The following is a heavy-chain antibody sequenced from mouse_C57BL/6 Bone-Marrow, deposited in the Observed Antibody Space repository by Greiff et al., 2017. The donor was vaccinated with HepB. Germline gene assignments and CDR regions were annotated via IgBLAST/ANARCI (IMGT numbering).Heavy chain of an antibody. CDR2: IYPGSGNT. J-gene: IGHJ4*01. CDR1: GYTFTDYY. Sequence: QVQLQQSGAELVRPGASVKLSCKASGYTFTDYYINWVKQRPGQGLEWIARIYPGSGNTYYNEKFKGKATLTAEKSSSTAYMQLSSLTSEDSAVYFCARLGTTVVRDAMDYWGQGTSVTVSS. V-gene: IGHV1-76*01. D-gene: IGHD1-1*01. CDR3: ARLGTTVVRDAMDY.